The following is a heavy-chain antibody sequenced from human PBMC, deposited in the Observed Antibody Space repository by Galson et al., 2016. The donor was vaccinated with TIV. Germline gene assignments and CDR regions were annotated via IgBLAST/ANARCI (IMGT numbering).Heavy chain of an antibody. Sequence: SLRLSCAASGFTFSSSTMNWVRQAPGKGLEWVSSISGRRSYIYYAGSVKGRFTVSRDNAKNSLYLQMNGLRVEDSGVYFCASQRPAYSSSWYHFDDWGQGTPVTVSS. D-gene: IGHD6-13*01. V-gene: IGHV3-21*01. J-gene: IGHJ4*02. CDR2: ISGRRSYI. CDR1: GFTFSSST. CDR3: ASQRPAYSSSWYHFDD.